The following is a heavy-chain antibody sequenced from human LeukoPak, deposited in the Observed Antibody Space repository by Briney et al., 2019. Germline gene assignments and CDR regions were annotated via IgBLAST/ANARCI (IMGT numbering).Heavy chain of an antibody. J-gene: IGHJ6*02. CDR3: ARVLRRYYYYGMDV. CDR2: INHSGST. V-gene: IGHV4-34*01. CDR1: GGSFSGCY. Sequence: SETLSLTCAVYGGSFSGCYWSWIRQPPGKGLEWIGEINHSGSTNYNPSLKSRVTISVDTSKNQFSLKLSSVTAADTAVYYCARVLRRYYYYGMDVWGQGTTVTVSS.